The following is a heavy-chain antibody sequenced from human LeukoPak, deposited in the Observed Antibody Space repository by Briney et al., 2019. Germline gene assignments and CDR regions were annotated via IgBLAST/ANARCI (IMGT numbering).Heavy chain of an antibody. CDR3: ARDLGVGSGSHTFDY. Sequence: ASVKVSCKASGYTFTSYGISWVRQAPGQGLEWMGWISAYNGNTNYAQKLQGRVTMTTDTSTSTAYMELRSLRSDDTAVYYCARDLGVGSGSHTFDYWGQGTLVTVSS. CDR1: GYTFTSYG. J-gene: IGHJ4*02. D-gene: IGHD3-10*01. CDR2: ISAYNGNT. V-gene: IGHV1-18*01.